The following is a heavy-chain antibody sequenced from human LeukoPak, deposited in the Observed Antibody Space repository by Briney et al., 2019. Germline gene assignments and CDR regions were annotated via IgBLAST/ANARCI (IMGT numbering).Heavy chain of an antibody. D-gene: IGHD3-22*01. CDR3: ARVGGYYYESSGYLDY. V-gene: IGHV3-53*01. CDR1: GFTVSSNY. J-gene: IGHJ4*02. CDR2: IYSGGST. Sequence: GGSLRLSCAASGFTVSSNYMSWVRQAPGKGLEWVSVIYSGGSTYYADSVKGRFTISRDNSKNTLYLQMNSLRAEDTAVYYCARVGGYYYESSGYLDYWGQGTLVPVSS.